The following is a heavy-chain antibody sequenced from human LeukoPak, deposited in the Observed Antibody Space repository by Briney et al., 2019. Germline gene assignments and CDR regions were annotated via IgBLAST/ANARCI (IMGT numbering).Heavy chain of an antibody. CDR1: GGTFTSYA. V-gene: IGHV1-69*01. J-gene: IGHJ4*02. CDR2: MIPIFGTG. D-gene: IGHD4-11*01. CDR3: AREGSDYSNYGPLDH. Sequence: GSSGKVSCKASGGTFTSYAISWGGQAPGQGGEWMGGMIPIFGTGNYAQKFQGRVTITADESPSTAYLELSSLRSEDTAVYYCAREGSDYSNYGPLDHWGQGPLVTVSS.